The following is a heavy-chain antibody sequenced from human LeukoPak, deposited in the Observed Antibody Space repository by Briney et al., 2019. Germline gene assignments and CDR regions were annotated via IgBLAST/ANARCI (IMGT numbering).Heavy chain of an antibody. V-gene: IGHV1-2*02. CDR1: GQSFTDYY. D-gene: IGHD2/OR15-2a*01. Sequence: ASVTVSCKASGQSFTDYYIHWVRQAPGQGLEWIGWSKPDSGGTRYAQEFQPRVTMTRDTSINTVYMELNRLTTDDAAVYYCASAGYFKPLDLWGQGTLVTVSS. J-gene: IGHJ5*02. CDR2: SKPDSGGT. CDR3: ASAGYFKPLDL.